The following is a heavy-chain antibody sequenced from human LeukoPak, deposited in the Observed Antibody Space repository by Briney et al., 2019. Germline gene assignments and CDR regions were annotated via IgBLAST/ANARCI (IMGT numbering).Heavy chain of an antibody. CDR1: GGSISGYY. J-gene: IGHJ2*01. CDR3: ASRYCSSTSCYADWYFDL. V-gene: IGHV4-4*07. D-gene: IGHD2-2*01. CDR2: IYSSGST. Sequence: PSETLSLTCTVSGGSISGYYWSWIRQPAGKGLEWIGRIYSSGSTNYNPSLKSRVTMSVDTSKNQFSLNLSSVTAADTAVYYCASRYCSSTSCYADWYFDLWGRGTLVTVSS.